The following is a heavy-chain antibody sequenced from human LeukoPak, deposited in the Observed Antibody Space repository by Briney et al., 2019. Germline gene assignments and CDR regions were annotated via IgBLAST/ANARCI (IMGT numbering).Heavy chain of an antibody. Sequence: GGSLRLSCAASGFTFSSYEMNWVRQAPGKGLEWVSYISSSGSTIYYADSVKGRFTISRDNAKNSLYLQMNSLRAEDMALYYCAKGSMGYYYDSSGYYIDYWGQGTLVTVSS. V-gene: IGHV3-48*03. CDR3: AKGSMGYYYDSSGYYIDY. D-gene: IGHD3-22*01. J-gene: IGHJ4*02. CDR2: ISSSGSTI. CDR1: GFTFSSYE.